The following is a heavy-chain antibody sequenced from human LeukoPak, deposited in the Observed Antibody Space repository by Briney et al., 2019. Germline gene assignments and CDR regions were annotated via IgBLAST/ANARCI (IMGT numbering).Heavy chain of an antibody. CDR3: AKDLIDYYDSSGPFDY. CDR1: GFTFSSYG. Sequence: PGRSLRLSCAASGFTFSSYGMHWVRQAPGKGLEWVAVISYDGSNKYYADSVKGRFTISRDNSKNTLYLQMNSLRAEDTAVYYCAKDLIDYYDSSGPFDYWGQGTLVTVSS. D-gene: IGHD3-22*01. V-gene: IGHV3-30*18. CDR2: ISYDGSNK. J-gene: IGHJ4*02.